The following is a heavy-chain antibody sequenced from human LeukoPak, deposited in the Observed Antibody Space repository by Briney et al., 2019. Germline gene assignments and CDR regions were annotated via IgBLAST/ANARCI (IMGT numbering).Heavy chain of an antibody. J-gene: IGHJ4*02. CDR1: GGSISSYY. D-gene: IGHD3-22*01. Sequence: TSETLSLTCTVSGGSISSYYWSWIRQPPGKGLEWMGYIYYSGSTNYNPSLKSRVTISVDTSKNQFSLKLSSVTAADTAVYYCARGWVFDDSSGYYYDYWGQGTLVTVSS. V-gene: IGHV4-59*01. CDR3: ARGWVFDDSSGYYYDY. CDR2: IYYSGST.